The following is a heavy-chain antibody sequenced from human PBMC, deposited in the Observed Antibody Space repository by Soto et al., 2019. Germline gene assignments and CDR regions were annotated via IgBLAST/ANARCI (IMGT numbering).Heavy chain of an antibody. D-gene: IGHD3-16*01. V-gene: IGHV4-59*08. CDR1: GGSISSINNHFSNHY. CDR2: ISNIGFT. J-gene: IGHJ6*02. Sequence: ETLSLTCTGSGGSISSINNHFSNHYCSWIRLSPGKGLEWIGYISNIGFTRYNPSLKSRVSISVDTSTHQFSLKLTSVTAADTAFYFFTTQELGGLHGPGDVWGHGTALPVSS. CDR3: TTQELGGLHGPGDV.